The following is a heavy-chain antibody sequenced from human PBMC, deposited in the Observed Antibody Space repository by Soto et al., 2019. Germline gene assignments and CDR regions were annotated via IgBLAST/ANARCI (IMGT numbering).Heavy chain of an antibody. CDR1: GYTFTNYA. D-gene: IGHD1-26*01. CDR2: INAGNGNT. CDR3: ASSATTADYYYGMDV. V-gene: IGHV1-3*05. J-gene: IGHJ6*02. Sequence: QVQLVQSGAEEKKPGASVKVSCKASGYTFTNYAMHWVRQAPGQRLEWMGWINAGNGNTKYSQKFQGRVTITRDTSASTAYMELSSLTSEATAVYHCASSATTADYYYGMDVWGQGTRVTVSS.